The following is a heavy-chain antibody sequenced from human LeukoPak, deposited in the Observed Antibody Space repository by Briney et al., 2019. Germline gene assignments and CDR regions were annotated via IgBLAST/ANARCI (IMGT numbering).Heavy chain of an antibody. CDR2: IYYSGST. CDR1: GGSISSYY. V-gene: IGHV4-59*01. CDR3: ARVFRNYYDSSGSYYFDY. D-gene: IGHD3-22*01. J-gene: IGHJ4*02. Sequence: SETLSLTCTVSGGSISSYYWSWIRQPPGKGLEWIGYIYYSGSTYYNPSLKGRVTISVDTSKNQFSLKLSSVTAADTAVYYCARVFRNYYDSSGSYYFDYWGQGTLVTVSS.